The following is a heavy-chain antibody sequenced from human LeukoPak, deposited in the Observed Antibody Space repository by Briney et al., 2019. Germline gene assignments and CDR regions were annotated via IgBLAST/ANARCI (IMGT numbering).Heavy chain of an antibody. CDR1: GFTFNDAW. CDR2: IKSKTDGGTT. V-gene: IGHV3-15*07. CDR3: AAQYDTTNFDC. Sequence: PGGSLRLSCAASGFTFNDAWMNWVRQAPGKGLEWVGHIKSKTDGGTTDYAAPVKGRFTISRDDSKNTVYLQMNSLKTEDTAMYYCAAQYDTTNFDCWGQGTLVTVSS. D-gene: IGHD3-9*01. J-gene: IGHJ4*02.